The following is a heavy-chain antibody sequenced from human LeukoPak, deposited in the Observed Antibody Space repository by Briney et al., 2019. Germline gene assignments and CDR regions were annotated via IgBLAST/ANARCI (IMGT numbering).Heavy chain of an antibody. Sequence: ASVKVSCKASGYTFTSYGISWVRQAPGQGLEWMGWINAGNGNTKYSQEFQGRVTITRDTSASTAYMELSSLRSEDMAVYYCARGSDSGSYYYFDYWGQGTLVTVSS. V-gene: IGHV1-3*03. CDR2: INAGNGNT. J-gene: IGHJ4*02. CDR1: GYTFTSYG. CDR3: ARGSDSGSYYYFDY. D-gene: IGHD1-26*01.